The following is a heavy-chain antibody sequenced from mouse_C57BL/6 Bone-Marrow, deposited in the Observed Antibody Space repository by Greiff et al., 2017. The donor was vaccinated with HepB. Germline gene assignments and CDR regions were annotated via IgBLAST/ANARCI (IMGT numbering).Heavy chain of an antibody. V-gene: IGHV6-3*01. CDR1: GFTFSNYW. CDR2: IRLKSDNYAT. D-gene: IGHD2-12*01. J-gene: IGHJ2*01. CDR3: TSYAEEYYFDY. Sequence: EVKVEESGGGLVQPGGSMKLSCVASGFTFSNYWMNWVRQSPEKGLEWVAQIRLKSDNYATHYAESVKGRFTISRDDSKSSVYLQMNNLRAEDTGLYYCTSYAEEYYFDYWGQGTTLTVSS.